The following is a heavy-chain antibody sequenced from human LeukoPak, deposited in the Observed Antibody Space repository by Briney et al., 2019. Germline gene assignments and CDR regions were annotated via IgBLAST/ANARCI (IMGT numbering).Heavy chain of an antibody. CDR3: ARYYYDSSGYDY. Sequence: SETLSLTCTVSGGSISSSSYYWGWIRQPPGKGLEWIGSIYYSGSTYYNPSLKSRVTISVDTSKNQFSLKLSSVTAADTAVYYCARYYYDSSGYDYWGQETLVTVSS. CDR1: GGSISSSSYY. CDR2: IYYSGST. V-gene: IGHV4-39*01. D-gene: IGHD3-22*01. J-gene: IGHJ4*02.